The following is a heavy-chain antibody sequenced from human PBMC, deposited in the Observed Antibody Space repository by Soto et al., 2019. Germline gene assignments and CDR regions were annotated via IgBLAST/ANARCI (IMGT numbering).Heavy chain of an antibody. CDR3: ARDKGRNYYGSGSYTLDY. Sequence: ASVKVSCKASGYTFTGYYMHWVRQAPGQGLEWMGWIKPNSGGTNYAQKFQGWVTMTRDTSISTAYMELSRLRSDDTAVYYCARDKGRNYYGSGSYTLDYWGQGTLVTVSS. CDR2: IKPNSGGT. V-gene: IGHV1-2*04. J-gene: IGHJ4*02. D-gene: IGHD3-10*01. CDR1: GYTFTGYY.